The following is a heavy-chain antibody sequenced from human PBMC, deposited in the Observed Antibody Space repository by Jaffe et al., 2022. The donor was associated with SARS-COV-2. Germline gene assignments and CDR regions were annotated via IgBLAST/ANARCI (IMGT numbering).Heavy chain of an antibody. Sequence: QVQLVESGGGVVQPGRSLRLSCAASGFTFSSYAMHWVRQAPGKGLEWVAVISYDGSNKYYADSVKGRFTISRDNSKNTLYLQMNSLRAEDTAVYYCARATVRYFDWLFEGGAFDIWGQGTMVTVSS. CDR2: ISYDGSNK. D-gene: IGHD3-9*01. J-gene: IGHJ3*02. CDR1: GFTFSSYA. CDR3: ARATVRYFDWLFEGGAFDI. V-gene: IGHV3-30*04.